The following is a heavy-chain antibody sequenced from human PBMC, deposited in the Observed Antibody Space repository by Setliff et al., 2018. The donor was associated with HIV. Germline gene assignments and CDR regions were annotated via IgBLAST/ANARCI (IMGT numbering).Heavy chain of an antibody. CDR2: INPNSGGT. V-gene: IGHV1-2*02. J-gene: IGHJ6*02. D-gene: IGHD2-2*01. CDR3: ARDHCSSSGCYEYSYYGMDV. Sequence: ASVNVSCKTSGYDFRRYGIAWVRQAPGQGLEWMGWINPNSGGTTYAQKFQGRVTMTRDTSISTAYMEASRLRSDDTAVYYCARDHCSSSGCYEYSYYGMDVWGQGTTVTVSS. CDR1: GYDFRRYG.